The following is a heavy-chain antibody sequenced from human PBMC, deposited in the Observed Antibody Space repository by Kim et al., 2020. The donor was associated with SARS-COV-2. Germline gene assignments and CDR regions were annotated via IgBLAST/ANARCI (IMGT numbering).Heavy chain of an antibody. D-gene: IGHD5-12*01. Sequence: GGSLRLSCAASGFTFSSYWMSWVRQAPGKGLEWVANIKQDGSEKYYVDSVKGRFTISRDNAKNSLYLQMNSLRAEDTAVYYCARAPGWLRENPLDYWGQGTLVTVSS. CDR3: ARAPGWLRENPLDY. CDR1: GFTFSSYW. V-gene: IGHV3-7*03. J-gene: IGHJ4*02. CDR2: IKQDGSEK.